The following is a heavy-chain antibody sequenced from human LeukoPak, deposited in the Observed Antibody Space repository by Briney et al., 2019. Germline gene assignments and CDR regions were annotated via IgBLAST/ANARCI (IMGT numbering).Heavy chain of an antibody. D-gene: IGHD3-22*01. CDR1: GYTFTNYG. V-gene: IGHV1-18*01. J-gene: IGHJ4*02. Sequence: ASVKVSCKASGYTFTNYGISWVRQAPGQGLEWMGWISAYNGNTNYAQKLQGRVTMTTDTSTSTAYMELRSLRSDDTAVYYCARDPEGYYDSSGSFDYWGQGTLVTVSS. CDR2: ISAYNGNT. CDR3: ARDPEGYYDSSGSFDY.